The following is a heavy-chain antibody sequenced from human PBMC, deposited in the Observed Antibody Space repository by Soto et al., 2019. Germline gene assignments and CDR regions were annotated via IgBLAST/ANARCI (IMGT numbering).Heavy chain of an antibody. J-gene: IGHJ4*02. CDR3: ARDRSNHDY. CDR1: GYTFTNYG. Sequence: QVQLVQSGAEMKKPGASVKVSCKASGYTFTNYGISWVRQAPGQGLEWMGWISAYNGHTNYAQKFQGRATKTTDTATSTGYMDLRSLRSDDTAVYYCARDRSNHDYWGQGTLVTVSS. V-gene: IGHV1-18*01. CDR2: ISAYNGHT.